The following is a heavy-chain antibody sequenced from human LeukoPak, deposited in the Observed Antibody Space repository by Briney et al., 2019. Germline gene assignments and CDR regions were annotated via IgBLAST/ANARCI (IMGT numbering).Heavy chain of an antibody. D-gene: IGHD6-19*01. CDR2: ISGDGGST. CDR3: ARESESSGWYDY. Sequence: GGSLGLSCAAPGFIFHDYAIHWVRQAPGKGLEWVSLISGDGGSTFYADSVKGRFTISRDNSKNSLYLQMNSLRSDDTALYYCARESESSGWYDYWGQGTLVTVSS. J-gene: IGHJ4*02. CDR1: GFIFHDYA. V-gene: IGHV3-43*02.